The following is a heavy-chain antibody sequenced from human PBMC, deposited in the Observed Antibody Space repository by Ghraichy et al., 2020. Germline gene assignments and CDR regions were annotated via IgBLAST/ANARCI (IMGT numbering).Heavy chain of an antibody. D-gene: IGHD4-23*01. J-gene: IGHJ5*02. CDR1: GFTFSGSA. V-gene: IGHV3-73*01. Sequence: GGSLRLSCAASGFTFSGSAMHWVRQASGKGLEWVGRIRSKANSYATAYAASVKGRFTISRDDSKNTAYLQMNSLKTEDTAGYYCTRHPLYADYGGNLYWFDPWGQGTLVTVSS. CDR3: TRHPLYADYGGNLYWFDP. CDR2: IRSKANSYAT.